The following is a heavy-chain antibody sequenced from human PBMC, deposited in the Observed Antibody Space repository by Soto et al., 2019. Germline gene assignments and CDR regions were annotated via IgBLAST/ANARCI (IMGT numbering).Heavy chain of an antibody. V-gene: IGHV3-30*18. CDR1: GFTFSNYG. CDR3: AKDPRDCGGDCLYYCDY. Sequence: GGSLRLSCAASGFTFSNYGMPWVRQAPGKGLEWVAIISYDGSNKYYADSVKGRFTISRDNSKNTLYLQMNSLRVEDTAVYYCAKDPRDCGGDCLYYCDYWGLGTKVTVSS. D-gene: IGHD2-21*02. J-gene: IGHJ4*02. CDR2: ISYDGSNK.